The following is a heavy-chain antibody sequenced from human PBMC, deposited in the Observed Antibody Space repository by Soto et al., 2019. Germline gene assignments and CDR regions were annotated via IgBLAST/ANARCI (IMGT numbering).Heavy chain of an antibody. CDR2: IIPILGTA. J-gene: IGHJ6*02. CDR1: GVTFSSYA. V-gene: IGHV1-69*13. Sequence: SVKVSCKASGVTFSSYAISWVRQAPGQGLEWMGGIIPILGTANYAQKFQGRVTITADESTNTAYMELNSLRAEDTAVYYCAKYGGAPGPLVVVAATLRVPGTYGMDVWGQGTTVTVSS. CDR3: AKYGGAPGPLVVVAATLRVPGTYGMDV. D-gene: IGHD2-15*01.